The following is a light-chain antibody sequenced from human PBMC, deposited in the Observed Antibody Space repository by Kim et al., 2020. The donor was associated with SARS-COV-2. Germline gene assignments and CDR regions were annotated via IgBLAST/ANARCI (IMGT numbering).Light chain of an antibody. CDR1: QGINSL. Sequence: DIQMTQSPSSVSASVGDRVTITRRASQGINSLLAWYQQKPGKAPKLLIFPASSLDSGVPSRFSGSGSGTDFTLTISSLQPEDCATYFCQQDINFPLTFGGGTKVDIK. CDR3: QQDINFPLT. V-gene: IGKV1-12*01. J-gene: IGKJ4*01. CDR2: PAS.